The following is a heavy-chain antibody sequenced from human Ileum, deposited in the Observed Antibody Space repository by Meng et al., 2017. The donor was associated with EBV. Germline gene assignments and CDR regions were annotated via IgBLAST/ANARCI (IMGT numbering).Heavy chain of an antibody. Sequence: LPLQGPGPGLVKPSGPLSPTCGVSGGSFSSRKYYWGWIRQPPGKALEWIASIYYSGTTYYNPSLQSRVSISVDKSKNQVSLNMTSMTAADTAVYYCASRELAPFDYWGQGTLVTVSS. CDR1: GGSFSSRKYY. CDR2: IYYSGTT. CDR3: ASRELAPFDY. V-gene: IGHV4-39*07. D-gene: IGHD1-26*01. J-gene: IGHJ4*02.